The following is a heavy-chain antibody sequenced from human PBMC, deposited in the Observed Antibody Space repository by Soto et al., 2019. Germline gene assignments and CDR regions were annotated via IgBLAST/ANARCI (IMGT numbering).Heavy chain of an antibody. J-gene: IGHJ6*02. Sequence: GRSLRLSCAASGFTFSSYSMNWVRQAPGKGLEWVSSISSSSSYIYYADSVKGRFTISRDNAKNSLYLQMNSLRAEDTAVYYCARDYLVLGYGMDVWGQGTTVTVSS. D-gene: IGHD6-13*01. CDR1: GFTFSSYS. V-gene: IGHV3-21*01. CDR3: ARDYLVLGYGMDV. CDR2: ISSSSSYI.